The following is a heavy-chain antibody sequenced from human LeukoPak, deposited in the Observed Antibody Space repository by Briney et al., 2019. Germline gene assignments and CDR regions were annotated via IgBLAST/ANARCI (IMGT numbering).Heavy chain of an antibody. V-gene: IGHV1-69*05. CDR2: IIPIFGTA. D-gene: IGHD3-22*01. CDR3: ARGALYDDSSAY. CDR1: GGTFSNYA. Sequence: SVKVSCKASGGTFSNYAISWVRQAPGQGLEWMGRIIPIFGTANYAQKFQGRVTITTDESTSTAYMELSSLRSEDTAVYYCARGALYDDSSAYWGQGTLVTVSS. J-gene: IGHJ4*02.